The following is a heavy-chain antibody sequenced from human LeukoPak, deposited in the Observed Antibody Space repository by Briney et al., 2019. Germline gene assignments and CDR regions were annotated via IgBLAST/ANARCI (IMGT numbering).Heavy chain of an antibody. Sequence: SVKVSCKASGYTFTSYGISWVRQAPGQGLEWMGRIIPILGIANYARKFQGRVTITADKSTSTAYMELSSLRSEDTAVYYCARSYRWLVSWGQGTLVTVSS. CDR1: GYTFTSYG. CDR2: IIPILGIA. CDR3: ARSYRWLVS. J-gene: IGHJ4*02. D-gene: IGHD6-19*01. V-gene: IGHV1-69*04.